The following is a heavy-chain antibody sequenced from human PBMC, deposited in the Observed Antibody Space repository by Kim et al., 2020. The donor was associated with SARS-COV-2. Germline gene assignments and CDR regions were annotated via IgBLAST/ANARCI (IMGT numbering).Heavy chain of an antibody. J-gene: IGHJ6*03. CDR3: ASNSWDSSRWSGGYMNV. D-gene: IGHD6-13*01. CDR1: GFTFSSYG. CDR2: IWYDGSNK. Sequence: GGSLRLSCAASGFTFSSYGMHWVRQAPGKGLEWVAVIWYDGSNKYYADSVKGRFTISRDNSKNTLYLQMNSLRAEDTAVYYCASNSWDSSRWSGGYMNVWGKGNTVTVA. V-gene: IGHV3-33*01.